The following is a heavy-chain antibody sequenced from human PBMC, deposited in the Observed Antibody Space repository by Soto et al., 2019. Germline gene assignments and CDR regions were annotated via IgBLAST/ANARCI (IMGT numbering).Heavy chain of an antibody. D-gene: IGHD3-10*01. Sequence: QVQLVQSGAEVKKPGASVKVSCRASGYTFTSYEINWVRQATGQGLEWMGWMNPNSGDTGYAQKFQGRVTMTRNTSISTAYMELSSLRSEDTAVYYCARGELLWFGELLRWGQGTLVTVSS. J-gene: IGHJ4*02. CDR2: MNPNSGDT. CDR1: GYTFTSYE. V-gene: IGHV1-8*01. CDR3: ARGELLWFGELLR.